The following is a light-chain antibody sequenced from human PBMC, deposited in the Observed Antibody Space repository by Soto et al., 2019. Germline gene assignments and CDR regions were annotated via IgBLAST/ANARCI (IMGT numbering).Light chain of an antibody. CDR2: GAS. CDR1: QSLSSN. Sequence: EIVMTQSPATLSASPGERATLSCRASQSLSSNLAWYQQKPGQAPRLLIYGASTRATGVPARFSGSGSGTEFTLTISSLQSEDFAVYYSQQYKNWPPITFGQGTRLDIK. V-gene: IGKV3-15*01. CDR3: QQYKNWPPIT. J-gene: IGKJ5*01.